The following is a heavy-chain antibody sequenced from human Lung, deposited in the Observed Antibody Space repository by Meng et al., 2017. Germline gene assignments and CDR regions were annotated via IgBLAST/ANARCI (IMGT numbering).Heavy chain of an antibody. CDR2: IAHDGYNK. CDR3: TGRGNWGSAFDI. CDR1: GFSFSTYP. V-gene: IGHV3-30*04. J-gene: IGHJ3*02. Sequence: QVPLVEAGGGLVQPGRSLRLSCVASGFSFSTYPVHWVRQAPGKGLQWVAIIAHDGYNKDYADSVKGRFTISRDNSKNTLSLEMNDLRVEDTAVYYCTGRGNWGSAFDIWGQGTMVTVAS. D-gene: IGHD3-16*01.